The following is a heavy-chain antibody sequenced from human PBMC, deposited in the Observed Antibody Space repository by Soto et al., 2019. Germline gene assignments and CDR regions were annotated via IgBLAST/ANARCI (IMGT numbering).Heavy chain of an antibody. V-gene: IGHV3-23*01. CDR3: AKGDTTLITDYYAMDV. CDR2: ISGSGGSE. J-gene: IGHJ6*02. Sequence: GGSLRLSCAVSGFTFTSYAMTWVRQAPGKGLEWVSAISGSGGSEFYADSVKGRFTISRDNSKNTLYLQMKSLRAEDTALYYCAKGDTTLITDYYAMDVWGQGTTVTVSS. CDR1: GFTFTSYA. D-gene: IGHD3-16*01.